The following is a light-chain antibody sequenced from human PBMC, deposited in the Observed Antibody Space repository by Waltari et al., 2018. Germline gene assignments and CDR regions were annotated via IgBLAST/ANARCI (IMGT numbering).Light chain of an antibody. J-gene: IGKJ5*01. V-gene: IGKV3-11*01. CDR3: QQRSNWPRIT. Sequence: EIVLTQSPGTLSLSPGERATLSCRASQSVRSFLAWYQQNPGQAPRLLIDDASNRATGIPARFSGSGSGTDYTLTISSLESEDFAVYYCQQRSNWPRITFGQGTRLEI. CDR1: QSVRSF. CDR2: DAS.